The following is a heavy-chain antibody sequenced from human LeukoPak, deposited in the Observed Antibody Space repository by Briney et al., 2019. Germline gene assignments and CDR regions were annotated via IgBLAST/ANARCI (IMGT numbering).Heavy chain of an antibody. J-gene: IGHJ4*02. CDR2: ITGSGPYI. CDR1: GFTFSTFA. D-gene: IGHD3-16*01. V-gene: IGHV3-21*06. Sequence: PGGSLRLSCAASGFTFSTFAMHWVRLSPGKGLEWVSSITGSGPYILYADSVKRRFTISRDNTKNLLYLEMHSLRAEDTAMYYCVRDVGAVRGEVYFDYWGQGTLVTVSS. CDR3: VRDVGAVRGEVYFDY.